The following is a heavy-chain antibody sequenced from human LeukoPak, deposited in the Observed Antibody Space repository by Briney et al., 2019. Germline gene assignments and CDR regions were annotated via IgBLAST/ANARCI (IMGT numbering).Heavy chain of an antibody. CDR2: INHSGST. J-gene: IGHJ6*02. V-gene: IGHV4-34*01. CDR3: ARGSSWSNADGMDV. D-gene: IGHD6-13*01. CDR1: GGSFSGYY. Sequence: SETLSLTCAVYGGSFSGYYWSWIRQPPGKGLEWIGEINHSGSTNYNPSLKSRVTISVDTSKNQFSLKLNSVTAADTAVYYCARGSSWSNADGMDVWGQGTTVTVSS.